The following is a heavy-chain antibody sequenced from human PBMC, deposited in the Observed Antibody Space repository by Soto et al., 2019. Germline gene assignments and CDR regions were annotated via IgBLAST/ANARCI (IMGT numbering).Heavy chain of an antibody. D-gene: IGHD3-22*01. CDR1: GGSISSSSYY. Sequence: SETLSLTCTVSGGSISSSSYYWGWIRQPPGKGLEWIGSIYYSGSTYYNPSLKSRVTISVDTSKNQFSLKLSSVTAADTAVYYCARYNLEGGVGITMIVVVKTLDPWGQGTLVTVSS. J-gene: IGHJ5*02. V-gene: IGHV4-39*01. CDR2: IYYSGST. CDR3: ARYNLEGGVGITMIVVVKTLDP.